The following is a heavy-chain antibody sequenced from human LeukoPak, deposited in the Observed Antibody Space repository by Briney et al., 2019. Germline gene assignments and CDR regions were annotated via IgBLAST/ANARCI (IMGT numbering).Heavy chain of an antibody. CDR1: GVSISSSNSY. CDR3: ARQTGSGLFILP. V-gene: IGHV4-39*01. D-gene: IGHD3/OR15-3a*01. Sequence: SETLFLTCTVSGVSISSSNSYWGRMPQPPGKGLEWIGSIYYNGNTYYNASLKSQVSISIDTSNNQFSLRLTSETAANTAVYYCARQTGSGLFILPGGQGTLVTVSS. J-gene: IGHJ4*02. CDR2: IYYNGNT.